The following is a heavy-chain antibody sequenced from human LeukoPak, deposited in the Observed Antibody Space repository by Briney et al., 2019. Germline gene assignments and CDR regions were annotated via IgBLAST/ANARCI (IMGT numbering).Heavy chain of an antibody. CDR1: GFTFSNYV. V-gene: IGHV3-23*01. CDR2: TSGGSIST. J-gene: IGHJ3*02. Sequence: GGSLRLSCAASGFTFSNYVMSWVRQAPGKGPEWVSATSGGSISTYYADSVEGRFTISRDNSKNTLYLEMNSLRAEDAAVYYCAKDRGPGFSVRGDAFDIWGQGTVVTVSS. CDR3: AKDRGPGFSVRGDAFDI. D-gene: IGHD3-10*01.